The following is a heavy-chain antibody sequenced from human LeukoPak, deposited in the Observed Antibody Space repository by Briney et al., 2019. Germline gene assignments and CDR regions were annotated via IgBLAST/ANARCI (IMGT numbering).Heavy chain of an antibody. J-gene: IGHJ4*02. D-gene: IGHD2-15*01. Sequence: GGSLRLSCAASGFTFSSYAMHWVRQAPGKGLEWVAVISYDGSNKYYADSVKGRFTISRDNSKNTLYLQMSSLRADDTAVYYCARAPSVVVVVAATPPVDYWGQGTLVTVSS. CDR3: ARAPSVVVVVAATPPVDY. CDR1: GFTFSSYA. V-gene: IGHV3-30-3*01. CDR2: ISYDGSNK.